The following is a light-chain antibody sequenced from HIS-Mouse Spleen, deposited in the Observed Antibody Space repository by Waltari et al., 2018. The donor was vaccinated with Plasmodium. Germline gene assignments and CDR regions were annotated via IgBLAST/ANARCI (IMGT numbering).Light chain of an antibody. Sequence: DIQMTQSPSYLSASVGDRVTITCRASRSISSYLNWYQQKPGKAPKLLIYAASSLQSGVPSRFSGSGSGTDFTLTISSLQPEDFATYYCQQSYSTPWTFGQGTKVEIK. CDR3: QQSYSTPWT. V-gene: IGKV1-39*01. CDR2: AAS. J-gene: IGKJ1*01. CDR1: RSISSY.